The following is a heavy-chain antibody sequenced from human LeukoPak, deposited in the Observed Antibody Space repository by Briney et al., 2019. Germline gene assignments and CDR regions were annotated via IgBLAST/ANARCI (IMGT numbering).Heavy chain of an antibody. J-gene: IGHJ5*02. V-gene: IGHV3-23*01. Sequence: GGSLRLSCAASGFTFSRYAMSCVRQAPGKGLEWGSAISGSGGRTYYADSVKGRFTISRDNSKNTLYLQTNSLRAEDTAVYHCAKDHGMAVAGTDNWFDPWGEGTLVTVSS. CDR2: ISGSGGRT. D-gene: IGHD6-19*01. CDR3: AKDHGMAVAGTDNWFDP. CDR1: GFTFSRYA.